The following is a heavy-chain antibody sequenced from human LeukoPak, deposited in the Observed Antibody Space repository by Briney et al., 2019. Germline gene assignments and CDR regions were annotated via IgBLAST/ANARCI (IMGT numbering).Heavy chain of an antibody. D-gene: IGHD6-19*01. CDR3: ARDRGIAVAGLDY. CDR1: GFTFSSYD. CDR2: IWYDGSYK. Sequence: GGSLRLSCTASGFTFSSYDMHWVRQAPGKGLQWMAVIWYDGSYKYYADSVKGRFTISRDNSKDTLYLQMNSLRAEDTAVYYCARDRGIAVAGLDYWGQGTLVTVSS. J-gene: IGHJ4*02. V-gene: IGHV3-33*01.